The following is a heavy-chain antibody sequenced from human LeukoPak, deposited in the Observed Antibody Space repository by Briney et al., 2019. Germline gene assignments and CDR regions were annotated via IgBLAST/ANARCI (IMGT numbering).Heavy chain of an antibody. Sequence: GGSLRLSCAASGFTFSSYAMSGVRQAPGRGLEWVSAISGSGGSTYYADSVKGRFTIYRDNSKNTLYLQMNSLRAEDTAVYYCAKDSGSYYLYNWFDPWGQGTLVTVSS. V-gene: IGHV3-23*01. D-gene: IGHD3-10*01. CDR2: ISGSGGST. CDR1: GFTFSSYA. J-gene: IGHJ5*02. CDR3: AKDSGSYYLYNWFDP.